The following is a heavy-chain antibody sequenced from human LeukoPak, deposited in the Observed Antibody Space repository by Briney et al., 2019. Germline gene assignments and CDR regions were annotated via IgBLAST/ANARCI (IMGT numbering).Heavy chain of an antibody. CDR2: IYYSGST. D-gene: IGHD4-23*01. CDR3: ARDRIGDYGGNEGY. CDR1: GGSISSSSYY. J-gene: IGHJ4*02. V-gene: IGHV4-39*07. Sequence: SETLSLTCTVSGGSISSSSYYWGWIRQPPGKGLEWIGSIYYSGSTYYNPSLKSRVTISVDTSKNQFSLKLSSVTAADTAVYYCARDRIGDYGGNEGYWGQGTLVTVSS.